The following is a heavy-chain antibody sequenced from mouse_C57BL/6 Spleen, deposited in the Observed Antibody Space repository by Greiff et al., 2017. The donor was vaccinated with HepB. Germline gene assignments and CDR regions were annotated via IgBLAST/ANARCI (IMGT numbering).Heavy chain of an antibody. CDR1: GYTFTSYW. CDR3: AITTVDWYFDV. Sequence: QVHVKQPGAELVMPGASVKLSCKASGYTFTSYWMHWVKQRPGQGLEWIGEIDPSDSYTNYNQKFKGKSTLTVDKSSSTAYMQLSSLTSEDSAVYYCAITTVDWYFDVWGTGTTVTVSS. V-gene: IGHV1-69*01. D-gene: IGHD1-1*01. CDR2: IDPSDSYT. J-gene: IGHJ1*03.